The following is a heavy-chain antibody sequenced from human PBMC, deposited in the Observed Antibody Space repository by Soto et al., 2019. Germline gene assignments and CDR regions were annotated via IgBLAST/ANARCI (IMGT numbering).Heavy chain of an antibody. Sequence: SAKVCCKATGGTFSCYAISWVRQAPGQRLEWIERIIRIFGTTNDAQKFQDRVTMTTVKSTSTAYMELRRLRSEDSDVYCCARETRVSYYYYYGMDVWGQGTAVTVSS. D-gene: IGHD4-4*01. CDR3: ARETRVSYYYYYGMDV. J-gene: IGHJ6*01. CDR2: IIRIFGTT. V-gene: IGHV1-69*05. CDR1: GGTFSCYA.